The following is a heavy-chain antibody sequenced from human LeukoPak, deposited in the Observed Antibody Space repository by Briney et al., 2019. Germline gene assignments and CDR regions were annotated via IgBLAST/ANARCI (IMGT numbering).Heavy chain of an antibody. J-gene: IGHJ3*02. CDR2: IYSGGST. V-gene: IGHV3-66*01. D-gene: IGHD3-22*01. Sequence: GGSLRLSCAASGFTVSSNYMSWVRQAPGKGLEWVSVIYSGGSTYYADSVKGRFTISRDNSKNTVYLQMNSLRAEDTAVYYCAREDSRDAFDIWGQGTMVTVSS. CDR1: GFTVSSNY. CDR3: AREDSRDAFDI.